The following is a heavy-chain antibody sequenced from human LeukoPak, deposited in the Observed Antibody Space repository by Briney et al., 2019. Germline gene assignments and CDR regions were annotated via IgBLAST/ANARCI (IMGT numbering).Heavy chain of an antibody. V-gene: IGHV3-30*04. CDR2: ISYDGSNK. D-gene: IGHD2-21*02. Sequence: HTGGSLRLSCAASGFTFSSYAMHWVRQAPGKGLEWVAVISYDGSNKYYADSVKGRFTISRDNSKNTLYLQMNSLRAEDTAVYYCAKDGGDWISYWGQGTLVTVSS. J-gene: IGHJ4*02. CDR3: AKDGGDWISY. CDR1: GFTFSSYA.